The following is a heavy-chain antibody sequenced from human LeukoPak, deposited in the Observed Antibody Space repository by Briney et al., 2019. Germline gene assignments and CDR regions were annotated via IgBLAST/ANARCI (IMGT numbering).Heavy chain of an antibody. CDR1: GGSISSSSYY. CDR2: IYYSGST. V-gene: IGHV4-39*07. D-gene: IGHD3-10*01. CDR3: ARARPAGEGAHFDY. J-gene: IGHJ4*02. Sequence: SEALSLTCTVSGGSISSSSYYWGWIRQPPGKGLEWIGSIYYSGSTYYNPSLKSRVTISVDTSKNQFSLKLSSVTAADTAVYYCARARPAGEGAHFDYWGQGTLVTVSS.